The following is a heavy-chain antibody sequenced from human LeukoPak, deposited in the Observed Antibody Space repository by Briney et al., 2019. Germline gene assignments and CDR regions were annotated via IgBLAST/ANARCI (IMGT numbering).Heavy chain of an antibody. CDR2: IYYSGST. CDR3: ATQDNFYGSGYFHH. J-gene: IGHJ1*01. Sequence: SETLSLTCTVSGDSINSGGYYWSWIRQHPGKGLEWIGYIYYSGSTYYSPSLRSRVSLSLDTSKNQVSLKLSSVTAADTAVYYCATQDNFYGSGYFHHWGQGTLVTVSS. V-gene: IGHV4-31*03. CDR1: GDSINSGGYY. D-gene: IGHD2-15*01.